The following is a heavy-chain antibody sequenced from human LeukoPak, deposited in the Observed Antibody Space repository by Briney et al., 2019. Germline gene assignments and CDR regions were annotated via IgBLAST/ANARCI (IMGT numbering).Heavy chain of an antibody. Sequence: PSETLSLTCTVSGGSISSSSYYWGWIRQPPGKGLEWIGSIYYSGSTYYNPSLKSRVTISVDTSKNQFSLKLSSVTAADTAVYYCAGGYSYGKFDYWGQGTLVTVSS. J-gene: IGHJ4*02. CDR3: AGGYSYGKFDY. D-gene: IGHD5-18*01. V-gene: IGHV4-39*07. CDR2: IYYSGST. CDR1: GGSISSSSYY.